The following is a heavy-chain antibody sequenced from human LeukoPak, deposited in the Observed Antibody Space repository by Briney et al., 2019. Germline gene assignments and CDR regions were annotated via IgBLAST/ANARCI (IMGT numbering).Heavy chain of an antibody. CDR3: VRIYGEIDY. CDR2: ISYDGSDK. D-gene: IGHD3-10*01. V-gene: IGHV3-30*03. Sequence: GGSLRLSCAASGFTFSSYGMHWVRQAPGKGLEWVAVISYDGSDKYYADSVKGQFTISRDNSKNTLYLQMNSLRAEDTAVYYCVRIYGEIDYWGQGTLVTVSS. CDR1: GFTFSSYG. J-gene: IGHJ4*02.